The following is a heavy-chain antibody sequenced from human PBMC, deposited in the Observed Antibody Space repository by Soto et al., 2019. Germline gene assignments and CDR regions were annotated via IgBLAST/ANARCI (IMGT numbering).Heavy chain of an antibody. V-gene: IGHV4-39*01. J-gene: IGHJ3*02. CDR2: IYYSGST. CDR3: ARSRIMITFGGVTPDAFDI. D-gene: IGHD3-16*01. Sequence: PSETLSLTCTVSGGSISSSSYYWGWIRQPPGKGLEWIGSIYYSGSTYYNPSLKSRVTISVDTSKNQFSLKLSSVTAADTAVYYCARSRIMITFGGVTPDAFDIWRHAPPVTVSS. CDR1: GGSISSSSYY.